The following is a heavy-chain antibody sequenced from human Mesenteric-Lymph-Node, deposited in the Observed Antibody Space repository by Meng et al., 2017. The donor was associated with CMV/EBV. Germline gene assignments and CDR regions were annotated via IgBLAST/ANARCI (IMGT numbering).Heavy chain of an antibody. D-gene: IGHD3-22*01. J-gene: IGHJ4*02. Sequence: GGSLRLSCKASGYSFSNFWIGWVRQMSGKGLEGMGIIYPGDSDTRYSPSFQGQVTIAADKSVSTAYLRWSSLKASDTAMYYCATGEGYYDDKSGYYGYWGQGTLVTVSS. CDR1: GYSFSNFW. CDR3: ATGEGYYDDKSGYYGY. CDR2: IYPGDSDT. V-gene: IGHV5-51*01.